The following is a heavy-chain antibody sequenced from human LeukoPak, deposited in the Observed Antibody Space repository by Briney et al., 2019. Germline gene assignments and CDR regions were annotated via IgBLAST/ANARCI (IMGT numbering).Heavy chain of an antibody. CDR2: INTDDSST. V-gene: IGHV3-74*01. CDR3: ARGGYTSGLDY. CDR1: GFTISRDW. D-gene: IGHD6-19*01. Sequence: PGGSLRLSCAASGFTISRDWMHWVRQAPGKGLVWVSRINTDDSSTIYADSVKGRFTVSRDIAKNTLYLQMNSLRAEDTAVYYCARGGYTSGLDYWGQGTLVTVSS. J-gene: IGHJ4*02.